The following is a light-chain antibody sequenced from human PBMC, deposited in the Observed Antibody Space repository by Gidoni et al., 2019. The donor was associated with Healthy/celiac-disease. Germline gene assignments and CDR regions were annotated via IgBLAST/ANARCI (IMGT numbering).Light chain of an antibody. Sequence: SVLTQPPSGSGTPGQRVTISCSGSSSNIGSNTVNWYQQLPGTAPKLLIYSNNQRPSGVPDRFSGSKSGTSASLAISGLQSEDEADYYCAAWDDSLNGLVFGTGTKVTVL. J-gene: IGLJ1*01. CDR2: SNN. CDR1: SSNIGSNT. CDR3: AAWDDSLNGLV. V-gene: IGLV1-44*01.